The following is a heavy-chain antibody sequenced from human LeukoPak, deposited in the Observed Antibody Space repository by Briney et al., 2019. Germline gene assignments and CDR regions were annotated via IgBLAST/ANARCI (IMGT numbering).Heavy chain of an antibody. V-gene: IGHV3-7*01. CDR1: GFVFSTYW. Sequence: GGSLRLSCAAYGFVFSTYWVTWVRQAPGMGLEWVANIKPDGTERFYVDSVKGRFTISRDNAKNSLYLQMNSLGAEETAVYYCARVRTEWYIDLWGRGTLVTVSA. J-gene: IGHJ2*01. CDR3: ARVRTEWYIDL. CDR2: IKPDGTER. D-gene: IGHD2-8*02.